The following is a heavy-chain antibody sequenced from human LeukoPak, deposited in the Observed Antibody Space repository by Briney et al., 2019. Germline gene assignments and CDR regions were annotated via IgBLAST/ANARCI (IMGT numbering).Heavy chain of an antibody. V-gene: IGHV3-23*01. CDR3: AKHATVTTNHFDY. CDR1: GFTFSNYG. Sequence: PGGSLRLSCTASGFTFSNYGMYWVRQAPGKGLEWVSAISGSGGSTYYADSVKGRFTISRDNSKNTLHLQMNSLRAEDTAVYYCAKHATVTTNHFDYWGQGTLVTVSS. J-gene: IGHJ4*02. CDR2: ISGSGGST. D-gene: IGHD4-17*01.